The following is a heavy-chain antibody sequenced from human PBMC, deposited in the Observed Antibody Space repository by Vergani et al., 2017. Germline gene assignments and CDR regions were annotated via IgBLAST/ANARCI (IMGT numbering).Heavy chain of an antibody. CDR1: GYTFTDHY. V-gene: IGHV1-69-2*01. CDR2: IDPEDFET. J-gene: IGHJ6*02. Sequence: EVQLVQPCAEVKKPGATMKISCKDSGYTFTDHYTHWVKQAPGKGLEWMGLIDPEDFETINAEKIKGRVTIAADTFTDTAHLELSSLVSEDTAVYYCATPQTVTAGYMEVWGHGTRVIVSS. D-gene: IGHD2-21*02. CDR3: ATPQTVTAGYMEV.